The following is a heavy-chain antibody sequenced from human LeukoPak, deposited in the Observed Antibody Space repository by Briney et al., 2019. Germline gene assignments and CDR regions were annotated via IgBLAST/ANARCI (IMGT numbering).Heavy chain of an antibody. CDR3: AKVAWYSYGYYDY. CDR2: ISGRGGST. J-gene: IGHJ4*02. Sequence: GRFLRLAWPPAAFTFSSYSMSCVRHAARGWLEWVSSISGRGGSTYYADSVEGRFTISRNNSKNTLYLQMNSRRPEDTAVYYCAKVAWYSYGYYDYWGQGTLVTVSS. V-gene: IGHV3-23*01. CDR1: AFTFSSYS. D-gene: IGHD5-18*01.